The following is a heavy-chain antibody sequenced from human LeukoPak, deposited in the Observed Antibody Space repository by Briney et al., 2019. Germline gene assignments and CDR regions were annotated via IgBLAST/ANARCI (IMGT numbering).Heavy chain of an antibody. D-gene: IGHD6-19*01. J-gene: IGHJ4*02. V-gene: IGHV3-30-3*01. CDR3: ARDGWSGTYFDY. CDR1: GFTFSSYA. CDR2: ISYDGSNK. Sequence: PGRSLRLSCAASGFTFSSYAMHWVRQAPGKGLEWVAVISYDGSNKYYADSVKGRFTISRDNSKNTLYLQMNSLRAEDTAVYYCARDGWSGTYFDYWGQGTLVTVSS.